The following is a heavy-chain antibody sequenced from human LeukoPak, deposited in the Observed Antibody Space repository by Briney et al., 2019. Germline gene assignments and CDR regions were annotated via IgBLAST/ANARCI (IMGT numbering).Heavy chain of an antibody. D-gene: IGHD2-2*02. CDR1: GYTSTGYY. J-gene: IGHJ4*02. CDR3: ARVGGLRYCSSTSCYTGLDY. V-gene: IGHV1-2*02. Sequence: GASVKVSCKASGYTSTGYYMHWVRQAPGQGLEWMGWINPNSGGTNYAQKFQGRVTMTRDTSISTAYMELSRLRSDDTAVYYCARVGGLRYCSSTSCYTGLDYWGQGTLVTVSS. CDR2: INPNSGGT.